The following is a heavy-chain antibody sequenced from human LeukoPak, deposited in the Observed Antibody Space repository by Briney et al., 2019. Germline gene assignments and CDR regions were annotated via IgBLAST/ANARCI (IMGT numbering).Heavy chain of an antibody. CDR3: ARLQIVGATFDY. Sequence: SETLSLTCTVSGHSISSGYYWGWIRQPPGKGLEWIGSIYHSGSTYYNPSLKSRVTISVDTSKNQFSLKLSSVTAADTAVYYCARLQIVGATFDYWGQGTLVTVSS. D-gene: IGHD1-26*01. CDR1: GHSISSGYY. CDR2: IYHSGST. V-gene: IGHV4-38-2*02. J-gene: IGHJ4*02.